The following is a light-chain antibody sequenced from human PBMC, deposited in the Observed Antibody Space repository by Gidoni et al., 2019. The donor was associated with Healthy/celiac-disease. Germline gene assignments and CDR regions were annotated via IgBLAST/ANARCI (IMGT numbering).Light chain of an antibody. J-gene: IGLJ2*01. CDR2: GKN. Sequence: SSELPQDPAVSVALGQTVRSTCSGDSRSSYYESWCQQKPVQPPVPVLYGKNNRPSGIPDRFSGTSSGNTASLTITEAQAEDEADYYCNSRDSSGNLVVVGGGTKLTVL. V-gene: IGLV3-19*01. CDR3: NSRDSSGNLVV. CDR1: SRSSYY.